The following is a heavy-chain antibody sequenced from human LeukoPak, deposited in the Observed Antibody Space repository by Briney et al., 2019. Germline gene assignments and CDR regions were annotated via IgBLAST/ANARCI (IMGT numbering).Heavy chain of an antibody. J-gene: IGHJ6*02. CDR2: ISGHNGDT. CDR3: ARVPTYYYGSGSSKDYYYGMDV. D-gene: IGHD3-10*01. Sequence: ASVKVSCKTSGFTFTSYGISWLRQAPGQGLEWMGWISGHNGDTNHAQKLQGRVTITTDKSTSTAYMELSSLRSEDTAVYYCARVPTYYYGSGSSKDYYYGMDVWGQGTTVTVSS. CDR1: GFTFTSYG. V-gene: IGHV1-18*01.